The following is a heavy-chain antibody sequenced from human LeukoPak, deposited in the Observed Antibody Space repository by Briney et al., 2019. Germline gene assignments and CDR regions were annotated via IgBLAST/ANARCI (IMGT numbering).Heavy chain of an antibody. J-gene: IGHJ5*02. CDR2: ISAYNGNT. D-gene: IGHD3-3*01. CDR3: ARGPAYYDFWSGYLAWFDP. CDR1: GYTFTSYG. Sequence: ASAKVSCKASGYTFTSYGISWVRQAPGQGLEWMGWISAYNGNTNYAQKLQGRVTMTTDTSTSTAYMELRSLRSDDTAVYYCARGPAYYDFWSGYLAWFDPWGQGTLVTVSS. V-gene: IGHV1-18*01.